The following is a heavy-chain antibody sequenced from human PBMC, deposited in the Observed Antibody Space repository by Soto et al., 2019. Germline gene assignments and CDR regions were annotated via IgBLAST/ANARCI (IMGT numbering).Heavy chain of an antibody. D-gene: IGHD1-1*01. CDR1: GYSFTPFW. J-gene: IGHJ3*02. CDR2: IYPGDSDT. CDR3: ASRKKTTDAFDI. V-gene: IGHV5-51*01. Sequence: GESLKISCKASGYSFTPFWVGWVRQMPGKGLEWMGFIYPGDSDTRYSPSFQDQVTISADKSISTAYLQWSSLKASDTAIYYCASRKKTTDAFDIWGQGTMVTVSS.